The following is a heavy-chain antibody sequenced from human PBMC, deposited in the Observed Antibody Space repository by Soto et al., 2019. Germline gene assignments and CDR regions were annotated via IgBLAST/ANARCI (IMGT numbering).Heavy chain of an antibody. CDR3: ASRSPALDY. CDR2: IWYDGSKK. V-gene: IGHV3-33*01. CDR1: GFTFSSYG. D-gene: IGHD2-2*01. Sequence: LRLSCAASGFTFSSYGMHWVRQAPGKGLEWVAVIWYDGSKKYYADFVKGRFTISRDNSKNTLYLQMNSLRADDTAVYYCASRSPALDYWGQGTLVTVSS. J-gene: IGHJ4*02.